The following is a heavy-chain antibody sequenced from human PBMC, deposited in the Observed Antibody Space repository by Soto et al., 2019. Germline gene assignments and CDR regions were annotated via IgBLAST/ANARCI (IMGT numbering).Heavy chain of an antibody. D-gene: IGHD3-9*01. CDR3: AKGPRYFDWLLFDY. V-gene: IGHV3-23*01. Sequence: GGSLRLSCAASGFTFTSTAMSWVRQAPGKGLEWVSTFRESGGTTHYADSVKGRFTVSRDNSKNTLYLQMNSLRAEDTAVYYCAKGPRYFDWLLFDYWGQGTLVTVSS. CDR2: FRESGGTT. CDR1: GFTFTSTA. J-gene: IGHJ4*02.